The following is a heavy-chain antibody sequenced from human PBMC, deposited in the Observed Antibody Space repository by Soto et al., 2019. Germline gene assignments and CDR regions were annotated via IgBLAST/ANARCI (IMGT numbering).Heavy chain of an antibody. CDR1: GFTFSNAW. CDR3: TTGGEDLSYGLDSLALY. J-gene: IGHJ4*02. V-gene: IGHV3-15*01. D-gene: IGHD1-26*01. Sequence: GGSLRLSCAASGFTFSNAWMSWVRQAPGKGLEWVGRIKSKTDGGTTDYAAPVKGRFTISRDDSKNTLYLQMNSLKTEDTAVYYCTTGGEDLSYGLDSLALYWGQGTLVTVSS. CDR2: IKSKTDGGTT.